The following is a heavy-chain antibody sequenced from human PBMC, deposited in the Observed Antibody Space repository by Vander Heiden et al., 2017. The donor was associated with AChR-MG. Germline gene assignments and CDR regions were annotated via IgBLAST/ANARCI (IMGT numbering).Heavy chain of an antibody. V-gene: IGHV1-69*04. CDR1: GGTFSSYA. Sequence: QVQLVQSGAEVKKPGSSVKVSCKASGGTFSSYAIRGVRQAPGQGLEWMGRIIPILGIANYAQKVQGRVTITADKSTSTAYMELSSLRSEDTAVYYCARTMTTVVLEYFQHWGQGTLVTVSS. D-gene: IGHD4-17*01. J-gene: IGHJ1*01. CDR3: ARTMTTVVLEYFQH. CDR2: IIPILGIA.